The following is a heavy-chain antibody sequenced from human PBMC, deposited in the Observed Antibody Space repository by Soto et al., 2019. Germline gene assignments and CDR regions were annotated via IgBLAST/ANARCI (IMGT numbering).Heavy chain of an antibody. V-gene: IGHV3-66*03. CDR2: IYSCGST. J-gene: IGHJ6*02. CDR1: GFTVSSNY. CDR3: ARDLGGDCSPSGYYYYYGMDV. D-gene: IGHD2-21*02. Sequence: GGSLRLSCAASGFTVSSNYMSWVRQAPGKGLEWVSVIYSCGSTYYADSVKGRFTISRDNSENTLYLQMNSLRAEDTAVYYCARDLGGDCSPSGYYYYYGMDVWGQGTTVTVSS.